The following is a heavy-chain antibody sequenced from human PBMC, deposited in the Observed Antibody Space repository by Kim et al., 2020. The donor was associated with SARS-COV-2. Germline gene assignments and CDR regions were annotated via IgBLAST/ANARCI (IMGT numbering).Heavy chain of an antibody. CDR3: ATTRVVSNHKLYYYYDM. J-gene: IGHJ6*03. Sequence: GGSLRLSCAASGFTVSNNYLSWVRQAPGKGLEWVSYINSGGSTNYSDALMRRFTTITGDYSNKAHYQLNNSRAADETALYYSATTRVVSNHKLYYYYDM. V-gene: IGHV3-53*01. CDR1: GFTVSNNY. D-gene: IGHD3-22*01. CDR2: INSGGST.